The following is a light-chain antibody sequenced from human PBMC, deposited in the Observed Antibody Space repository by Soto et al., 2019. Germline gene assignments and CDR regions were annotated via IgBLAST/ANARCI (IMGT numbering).Light chain of an antibody. J-gene: IGKJ1*01. CDR1: QSISSW. CDR3: QQYNSYWT. CDR2: KAS. V-gene: IGKV1-5*03. Sequence: DIQMTQSPSTLSASVGDRVTITCRASQSISSWLAWYQQKPGKAPKLLIYKASSLESGVPSRFSGSRSGTDFTLTISSLQPDDFATYYCQQYNSYWTFGQGTKVEIK.